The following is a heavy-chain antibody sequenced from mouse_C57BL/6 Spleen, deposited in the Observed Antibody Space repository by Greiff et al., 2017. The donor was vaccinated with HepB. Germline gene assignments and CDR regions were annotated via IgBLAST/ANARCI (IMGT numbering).Heavy chain of an antibody. J-gene: IGHJ2*01. Sequence: EVQLQQSGPELVKPGASVKISCKASGYTFTDYYMNWVKQSHGKSLEWIGDINPNNGGTSYNQKFKGKATLTVDKSSSTAYMELRSLTSEDSAVYYCARGGDGSDYWGQGTTLTVSS. V-gene: IGHV1-26*01. CDR1: GYTFTDYY. D-gene: IGHD2-3*01. CDR3: ARGGDGSDY. CDR2: INPNNGGT.